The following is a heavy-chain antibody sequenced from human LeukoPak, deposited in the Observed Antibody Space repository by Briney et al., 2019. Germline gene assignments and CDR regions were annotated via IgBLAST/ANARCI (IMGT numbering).Heavy chain of an antibody. CDR2: INPNSGAT. J-gene: IGHJ4*02. Sequence: ASVKVSCKASGYTFTGYYMHWVRQAPGQGLEWMGRINPNSGATNYAQKFRGRVTMTRDTSISTAYMELSRLRSDDTAVYYCARESHFLDSSSWVDYWGQGTLVTVSS. D-gene: IGHD6-13*01. V-gene: IGHV1-2*06. CDR3: ARESHFLDSSSWVDY. CDR1: GYTFTGYY.